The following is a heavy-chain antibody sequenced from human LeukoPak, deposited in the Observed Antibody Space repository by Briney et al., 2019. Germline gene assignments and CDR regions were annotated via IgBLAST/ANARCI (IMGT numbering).Heavy chain of an antibody. CDR2: IIPIFGTA. J-gene: IGHJ4*02. D-gene: IGHD3-10*01. V-gene: IGHV1-69*01. CDR1: GGTFSSYT. Sequence: ASVKVSCKASGGTFSSYTISWVRQAPGRGLEWMGGIIPIFGTANYAQKFQGRVTITADESTSTAYMELSSLRSEDTAVYYCAGRDGSGSNDFDYWGQGTLVTVSS. CDR3: AGRDGSGSNDFDY.